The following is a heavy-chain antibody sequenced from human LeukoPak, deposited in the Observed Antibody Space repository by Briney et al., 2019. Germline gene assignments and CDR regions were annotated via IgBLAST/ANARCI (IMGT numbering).Heavy chain of an antibody. CDR1: GGSFSGYY. V-gene: IGHV4-59*01. J-gene: IGHJ6*03. CDR3: ARVPRSYYYYYYMDV. Sequence: PSETLSLTCAVYGGSFSGYYWSWIRQPPGKGLEWLGYIYCSGSSNYNPSLKSRVTMSADTSKNQFSLKLSSVTAADTAVYYCARVPRSYYYYYYMDVWGKGTTVTVSS. CDR2: IYCSGSS.